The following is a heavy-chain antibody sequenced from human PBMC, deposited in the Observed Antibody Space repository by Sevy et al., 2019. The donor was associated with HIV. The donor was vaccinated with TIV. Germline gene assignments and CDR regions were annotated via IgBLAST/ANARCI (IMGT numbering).Heavy chain of an antibody. CDR2: IKQDGSEK. J-gene: IGHJ4*02. V-gene: IGHV3-7*01. CDR1: GFTFSSYC. Sequence: GGSLRLSCAASGFTFSSYCMSWVRQAPGKGLEWVANIKQDGSEKYYVDSVKGRFTISRDNAKNSLHLQMNSLRAEDTAVYYCAREMVIAAAPFDYWGQGTLVTVSS. CDR3: AREMVIAAAPFDY. D-gene: IGHD6-13*01.